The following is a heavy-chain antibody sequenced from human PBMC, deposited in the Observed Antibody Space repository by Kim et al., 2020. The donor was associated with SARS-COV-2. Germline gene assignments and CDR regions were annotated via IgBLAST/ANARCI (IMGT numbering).Heavy chain of an antibody. Sequence: GGSLRLSCAASGFTFSSYGMHWVRQAPGKGLEWVAVISYDGSNKYYADSVKGRFTISRDNSKNTLYLQMNSLRAEDTAVYYCAKEATVDAGYYYGMDVWGQGPTVTVSS. CDR3: AKEATVDAGYYYGMDV. D-gene: IGHD4-17*01. J-gene: IGHJ6*02. CDR1: GFTFSSYG. V-gene: IGHV3-30*18. CDR2: ISYDGSNK.